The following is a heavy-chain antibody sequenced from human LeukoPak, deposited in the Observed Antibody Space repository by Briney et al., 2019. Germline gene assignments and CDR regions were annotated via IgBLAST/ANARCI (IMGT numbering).Heavy chain of an antibody. CDR3: ARGLGAGYSYGPPVRGSRFDY. CDR1: GGSISSSSYY. CDR2: IYYSGST. Sequence: SETLSLTCTVSGGSISSSSYYWGWIRQPPGKGLEWIGSIYYSGSTYYNPSLKSRVTISVDTSKNQFSLKLSSVTAADTAVYYCARGLGAGYSYGPPVRGSRFDYWGQGTLVTVSS. V-gene: IGHV4-39*07. D-gene: IGHD5-18*01. J-gene: IGHJ4*02.